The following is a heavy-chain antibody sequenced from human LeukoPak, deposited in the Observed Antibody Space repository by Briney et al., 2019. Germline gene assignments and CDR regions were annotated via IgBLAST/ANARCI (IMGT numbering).Heavy chain of an antibody. J-gene: IGHJ4*02. CDR3: AGGVTIVRGTSKHFDY. D-gene: IGHD3-10*01. Sequence: PSETLSLTCSVSSGSISSYYWSWIRQPAGKGLEWIGRVYTSGSTNYNPSLKSRVTISVDTSKNQFSLKLSSVTAADTAVYYCAGGVTIVRGTSKHFDYWGQGTLVTVSS. CDR1: SGSISSYY. V-gene: IGHV4-4*07. CDR2: VYTSGST.